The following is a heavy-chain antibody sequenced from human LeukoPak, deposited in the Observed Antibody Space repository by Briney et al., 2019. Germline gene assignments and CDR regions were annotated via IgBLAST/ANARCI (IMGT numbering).Heavy chain of an antibody. CDR1: GFTFSSYS. D-gene: IGHD1-20*01. J-gene: IGHJ4*02. CDR2: ISSSSSYI. V-gene: IGHV3-21*01. CDR3: ASSGITGTYLFYY. Sequence: PGGSLRLSCAASGFTFSSYSMNWVRQAPGKGLEWVSSISSSSSYIYYADSVKGRFTISRDNAKNSLYLQMNSLRAEDTAVYYCASSGITGTYLFYYWGQGTLVTVSS.